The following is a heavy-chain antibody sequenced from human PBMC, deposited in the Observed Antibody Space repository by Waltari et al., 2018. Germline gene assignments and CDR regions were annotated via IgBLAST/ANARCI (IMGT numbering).Heavy chain of an antibody. CDR1: GGSISSYY. CDR2: IYYSGST. CDR3: ARAREVRGVIIGPDFDY. Sequence: QVQLQESGPGLVKPSETLSLTCTVSGGSISSYYWSWIRQPPGKGLEWIGYIYYSGSTNYNPSLKSRVTISVDTSKNQFSLKLSSVTAADTAVYYCARAREVRGVIIGPDFDYWGQGTLVTVSS. V-gene: IGHV4-59*01. J-gene: IGHJ4*02. D-gene: IGHD3-10*01.